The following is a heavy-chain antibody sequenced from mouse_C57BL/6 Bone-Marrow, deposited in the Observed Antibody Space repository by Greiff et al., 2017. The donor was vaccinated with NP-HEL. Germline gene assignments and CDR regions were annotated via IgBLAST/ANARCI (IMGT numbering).Heavy chain of an antibody. CDR2: ISSGGSCT. CDR3: ARDYYGSGYGCAY. D-gene: IGHD1-1*01. Sequence: EVQVVESGGDLVKPGGSLKLSCAASGFTFSSYGMSWVRQTPDKRLEWVATISSGGSCTYYPHSVKGRFTISRDNSKNTMYLQMSSLKSEDAAMEYCARDYYGSGYGCAYGGRGTVVTVTA. V-gene: IGHV5-6*01. CDR1: GFTFSSYG. J-gene: IGHJ3*01.